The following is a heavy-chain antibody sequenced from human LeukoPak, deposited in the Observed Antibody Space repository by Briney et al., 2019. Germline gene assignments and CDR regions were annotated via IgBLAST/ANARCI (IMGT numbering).Heavy chain of an antibody. CDR2: TYYSGST. J-gene: IGHJ6*02. D-gene: IGHD3-22*01. CDR1: GGSISSGGYY. Sequence: SQTLSLTCTVSGGSISSGGYYWSWIRQHPGKGLEWIGYTYYSGSTYYNPSLKSRVTISVDTSKNQFSLKLSSVTAADTAVYYCARQRTQIESITMIAVRYYYYGMDVWGQGTTVTVSS. V-gene: IGHV4-31*03. CDR3: ARQRTQIESITMIAVRYYYYGMDV.